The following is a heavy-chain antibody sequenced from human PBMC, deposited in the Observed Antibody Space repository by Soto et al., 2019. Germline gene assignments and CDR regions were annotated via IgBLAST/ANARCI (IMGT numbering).Heavy chain of an antibody. D-gene: IGHD2-15*01. J-gene: IGHJ6*03. V-gene: IGHV4-34*01. CDR2: INHSGST. CDR3: ARGREEIVVVVAAPPYYYYYMDV. Sequence: SETLSLTCAVYGGSFSGYYWSWIRQPPGKGLEWIGEINHSGSTNYNPSLKSRVTISVDTSKNQFSLKLSSVTAADTAVYYCARGREEIVVVVAAPPYYYYYMDVWGKGTTVTVSS. CDR1: GGSFSGYY.